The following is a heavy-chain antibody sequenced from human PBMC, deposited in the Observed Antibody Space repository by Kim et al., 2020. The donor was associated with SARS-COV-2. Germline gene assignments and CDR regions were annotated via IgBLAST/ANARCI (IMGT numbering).Heavy chain of an antibody. CDR1: GFTFSDFY. J-gene: IGHJ4*02. CDR3: ARRGIGWYSHIDY. Sequence: GGFLRVSCAASGFTFSDFYILWIRQAPGKGLECLSDTSTSGSYTNYAENVKGRFTVSRDNAENSVSLQMSSLRAEDTAIYYCARRGIGWYSHIDYWGQGT. D-gene: IGHD2-15*01. CDR2: TSTSGSYT. V-gene: IGHV3-11*03.